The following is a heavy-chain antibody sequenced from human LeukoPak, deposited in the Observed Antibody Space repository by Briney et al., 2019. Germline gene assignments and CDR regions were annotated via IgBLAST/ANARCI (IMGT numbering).Heavy chain of an antibody. J-gene: IGHJ5*02. CDR1: GFTFSSYS. Sequence: GGSLRLSCAASGFTFSSYSMNWVRQAPGKGLEGGSSISSSSSYIYYADEVKGRFTISRDNAKNSLYLQMNSLRAEDTAVYYCARGGSTSFNWFDPWGQGTLVTVSS. V-gene: IGHV3-21*01. D-gene: IGHD2-2*01. CDR3: ARGGSTSFNWFDP. CDR2: ISSSSSYI.